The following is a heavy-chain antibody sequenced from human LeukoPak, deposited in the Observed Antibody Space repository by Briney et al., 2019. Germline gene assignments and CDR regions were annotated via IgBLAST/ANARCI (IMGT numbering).Heavy chain of an antibody. V-gene: IGHV1-46*01. Sequence: ASVKVSCKASGYTFTSYYMHWVRQAPGQGLEWMGIINPSGGSTSYAQKFQGRVTMTRDTSTSTVYMELSSLRSEETAVYYCARATALAPYGMDVWGQGTTVTVSS. CDR3: ARATALAPYGMDV. CDR1: GYTFTSYY. D-gene: IGHD2-21*02. CDR2: INPSGGST. J-gene: IGHJ6*02.